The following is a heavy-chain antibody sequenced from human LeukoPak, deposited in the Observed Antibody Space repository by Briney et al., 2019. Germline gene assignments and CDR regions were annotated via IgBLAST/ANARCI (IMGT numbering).Heavy chain of an antibody. J-gene: IGHJ4*02. Sequence: GGSLRLSCVASAFTFSSYWMTWVRQAPGKGLEWVASIKQDGSEKYYVDSVKGRFIISRANAKNSLYLQMNSLRAEDTAVYYCARDGGYCSGGTCYSTYWGQGTLVTVSS. CDR1: AFTFSSYW. V-gene: IGHV3-7*03. D-gene: IGHD2-15*01. CDR2: IKQDGSEK. CDR3: ARDGGYCSGGTCYSTY.